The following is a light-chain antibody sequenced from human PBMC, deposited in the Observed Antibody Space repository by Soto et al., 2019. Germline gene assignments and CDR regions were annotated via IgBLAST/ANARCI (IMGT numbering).Light chain of an antibody. CDR1: QSVSSH. J-gene: IGKJ5*01. CDR3: QQRSNWPRA. CDR2: DAS. Sequence: EIVLTQSPATLSLSPGERATLSCRASQSVSSHLAWYQQKRGQAPRPLIYDASNRATGIPARFSGSGSGTDFTLTISSLEPEDFAVYYCQQRSNWPRAFGQGTRLEIK. V-gene: IGKV3-11*01.